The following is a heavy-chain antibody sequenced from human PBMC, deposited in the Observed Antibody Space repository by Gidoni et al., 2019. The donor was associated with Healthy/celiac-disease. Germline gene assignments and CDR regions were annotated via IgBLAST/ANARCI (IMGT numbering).Heavy chain of an antibody. J-gene: IGHJ4*02. CDR2: INHSGST. CDR1: GGSFSGSY. D-gene: IGHD6-19*01. V-gene: IGHV4-34*01. Sequence: QVQLQQWGAGLLKPSETLSLTCAVYGGSFSGSYWSWIRQPPGKGLEWIGEINHSGSTNYNPSLKSRVTISVDTSKNQFSLKLSSVTAADTAVYYCARYSSGWYHYFDYWGQGTLVTVSS. CDR3: ARYSSGWYHYFDY.